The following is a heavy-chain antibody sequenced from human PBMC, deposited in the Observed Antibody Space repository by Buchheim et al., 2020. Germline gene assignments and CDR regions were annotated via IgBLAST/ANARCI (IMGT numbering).Heavy chain of an antibody. CDR3: ARGDSGSSSFYFDY. V-gene: IGHV3-33*01. CDR2: IWYDGSNK. J-gene: IGHJ4*02. D-gene: IGHD1-26*01. CDR1: GFTFSSYG. Sequence: QVQLVESGGGVVQPGRSLRLSCAASGFTFSSYGMHWVRQASGKGLEWVAVIWYDGSNKYYADSVKGRFTISRDNSKNTLYLQMNSLRAEDTAVYYCARGDSGSSSFYFDYWGQGTL.